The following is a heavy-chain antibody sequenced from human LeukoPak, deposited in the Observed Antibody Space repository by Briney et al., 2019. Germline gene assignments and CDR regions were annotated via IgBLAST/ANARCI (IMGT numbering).Heavy chain of an antibody. Sequence: GGSLRLSCVASGFSFSHYGMHWVRQAPGKGLEWVAGVRFDGSDKYHEDSVKGRFTISRDTSKNTVYLQMGSLRDDDTAVYYCARDLYDYWGQGTLVTVSS. D-gene: IGHD3-3*01. CDR2: VRFDGSDK. V-gene: IGHV3-33*01. CDR3: ARDLYDY. J-gene: IGHJ4*02. CDR1: GFSFSHYG.